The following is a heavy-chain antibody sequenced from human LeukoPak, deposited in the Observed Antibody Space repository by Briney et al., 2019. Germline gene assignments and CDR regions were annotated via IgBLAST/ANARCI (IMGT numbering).Heavy chain of an antibody. CDR1: EFTFSSYA. Sequence: GGSLRLSCAASEFTFSSYAMNWVRQAPGRGLEWVSAISGSGGSTFYADSVKGRFTIFRDNSKSTLYLQMNSLRAEDTALYYCAKSGYNRFDYWGQGTLVTVSS. V-gene: IGHV3-23*01. CDR3: AKSGYNRFDY. J-gene: IGHJ4*02. CDR2: ISGSGGST. D-gene: IGHD5-24*01.